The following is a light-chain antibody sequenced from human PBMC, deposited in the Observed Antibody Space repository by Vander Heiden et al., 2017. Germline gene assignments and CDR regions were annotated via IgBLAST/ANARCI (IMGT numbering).Light chain of an antibody. V-gene: IGKV3-11*01. Sequence: ESVLTHSPSTLSSSPGDSPTRSCRDSHTVSSYVAWYQQKPGQAPRLLIDDASKRATGIAARFSGSGSGTDFTLTSSSLEPEDFAVYYCQQRTIWPQFTFGPGTKVDI. CDR2: DAS. CDR3: QQRTIWPQFT. CDR1: HTVSSY. J-gene: IGKJ3*01.